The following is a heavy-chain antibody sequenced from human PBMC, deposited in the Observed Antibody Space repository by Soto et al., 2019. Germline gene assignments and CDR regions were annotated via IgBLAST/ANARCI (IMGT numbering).Heavy chain of an antibody. Sequence: QVQLVQSGAEVKKPGSSVKVSCKASGGTLNKHAITWVRRAPGQGLEWLGGIIPMLGIPNYPQKFQGRVTITADDSTNTSHMELHSLTSDDTAVYYCARGGTSGWLKGAYDVWGQGTMVTVS. D-gene: IGHD6-13*01. CDR1: GGTLNKHA. V-gene: IGHV1-69*01. J-gene: IGHJ3*01. CDR3: ARGGTSGWLKGAYDV. CDR2: IIPMLGIP.